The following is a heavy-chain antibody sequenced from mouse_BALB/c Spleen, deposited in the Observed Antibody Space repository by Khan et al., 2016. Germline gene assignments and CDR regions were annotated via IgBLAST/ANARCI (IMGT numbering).Heavy chain of an antibody. D-gene: IGHD1-2*01. CDR3: TRSPTATRYFDV. Sequence: EVQLQESGPGLVKPSQSLSLTCTVTGYSITSDYAWNWIRQSPGNKLEWMGYIRYSGSTTYNPSLKSRISITRDTSKNQFFLQLYSVTTEDTATXYCTRSPTATRYFDVWGAGTTVTVSS. CDR1: GYSITSDYA. V-gene: IGHV3-2*02. J-gene: IGHJ1*01. CDR2: IRYSGST.